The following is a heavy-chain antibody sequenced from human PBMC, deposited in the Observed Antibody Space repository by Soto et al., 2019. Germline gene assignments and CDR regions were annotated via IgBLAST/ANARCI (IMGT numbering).Heavy chain of an antibody. J-gene: IGHJ4*02. CDR1: GYSFTSYW. Sequence: GESLKISCKGSGYSFTSYWIGWVRQMPGKGLEWMGIIYPGDSDTRYSPSFQGQVTISADKSISTAYLQWSSLKASDTAMYYCARDQRGSSSWFRAFDYWGQGTLVTVSS. CDR2: IYPGDSDT. D-gene: IGHD6-13*01. V-gene: IGHV5-51*01. CDR3: ARDQRGSSSWFRAFDY.